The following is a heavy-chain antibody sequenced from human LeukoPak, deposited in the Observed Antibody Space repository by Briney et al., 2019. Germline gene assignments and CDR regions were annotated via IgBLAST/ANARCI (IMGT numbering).Heavy chain of an antibody. J-gene: IGHJ3*02. CDR1: GFSLSTSGVG. V-gene: IGHV2-5*02. CDR2: IYWDDDK. Sequence: ESGPTLVKPTQTLTLTCTFSGFSLSTSGVGVGWIRQPPGKALERLALIYWDDDKRYSPSLKSRLTITKDTSKNQVVLTMTNMDPVDTATYYCAHRLQNWNDVYAFDIWGQGTMVTVSS. D-gene: IGHD1-1*01. CDR3: AHRLQNWNDVYAFDI.